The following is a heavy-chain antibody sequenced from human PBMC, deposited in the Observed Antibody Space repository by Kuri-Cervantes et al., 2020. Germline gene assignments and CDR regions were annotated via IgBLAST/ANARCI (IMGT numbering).Heavy chain of an antibody. CDR1: GFTFSSYG. J-gene: IGHJ6*02. CDR2: IWYDGSNK. Sequence: GGSLRLSCAASGFTFSSYGMHWVRQAPGKGLEWVAAIWYDGSNKYYADSVKGRFTISRDNSKNTLYLQMNSLRAEDTAVYYCAKGSRITTHYYYYYGMDVWGQGTTVTVSS. V-gene: IGHV3-33*06. D-gene: IGHD3-3*01. CDR3: AKGSRITTHYYYYYGMDV.